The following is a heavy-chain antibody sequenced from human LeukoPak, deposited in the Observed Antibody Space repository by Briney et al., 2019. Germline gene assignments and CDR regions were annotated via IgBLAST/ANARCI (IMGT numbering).Heavy chain of an antibody. J-gene: IGHJ4*02. D-gene: IGHD6-19*01. Sequence: PGGSLRLSCAVSGFTFSSYAMSWIRQAPGKGLEWVSSISGSGGSTYYADSVKGRFTISRVNSKNTLYLQMNSLRAEDTAVYYCAKDLAVAEYYFDYWGQGTLVTVSS. CDR3: AKDLAVAEYYFDY. CDR2: ISGSGGST. CDR1: GFTFSSYA. V-gene: IGHV3-23*01.